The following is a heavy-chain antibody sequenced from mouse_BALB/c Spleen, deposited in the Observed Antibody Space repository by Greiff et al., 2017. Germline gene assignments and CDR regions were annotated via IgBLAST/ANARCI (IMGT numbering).Heavy chain of an antibody. CDR2: IDPANGNT. V-gene: IGHV14-3*02. CDR3: ATARATTYFAY. D-gene: IGHD3-1*01. J-gene: IGHJ3*01. Sequence: VQLQQSGAELVKPGASVKLSCTASGFNIKDTYMHWVKQRPEQGLEWIGRIDPANGNTKYDPKFQGKATITADTSSNTAYLQLSSLTSEDTAVYYCATARATTYFAYWGQGTLVTVSA. CDR1: GFNIKDTY.